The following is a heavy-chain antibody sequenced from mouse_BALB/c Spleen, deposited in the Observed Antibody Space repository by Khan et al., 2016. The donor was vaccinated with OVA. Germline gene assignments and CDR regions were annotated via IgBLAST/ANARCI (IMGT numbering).Heavy chain of an antibody. Sequence: QVQLKQSGAELAKPGASVKMSCKASGYTFINYWILWVKQRPGQGLEWIGYINPSTGYTEYNQNFKDKATLTADKSSSTAYMQLSSLTSEDSAVYYCARRGLRGEVENWGQGTTLTVSS. CDR1: GYTFINYW. CDR2: INPSTGYT. CDR3: ARRGLRGEVEN. J-gene: IGHJ2*01. D-gene: IGHD1-1*01. V-gene: IGHV1-7*01.